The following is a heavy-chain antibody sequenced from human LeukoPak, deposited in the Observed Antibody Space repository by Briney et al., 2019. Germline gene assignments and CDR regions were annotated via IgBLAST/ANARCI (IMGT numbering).Heavy chain of an antibody. J-gene: IGHJ3*02. CDR1: GYSFSSYW. V-gene: IGHV5-51*01. CDR2: IYPGDSDT. Sequence: GESLKISCKGSGYSFSSYWIGWVRQMPGKGLEWMGLIYPGDSDTRYSPSFQGQVTISADKSITTAYLQWSSLKASDTAMYYCARQHTVKAFDIWGQGTMVTVSS. D-gene: IGHD4-17*01. CDR3: ARQHTVKAFDI.